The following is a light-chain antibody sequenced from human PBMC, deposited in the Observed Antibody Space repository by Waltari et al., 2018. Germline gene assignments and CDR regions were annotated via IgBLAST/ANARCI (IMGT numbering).Light chain of an antibody. J-gene: IGKJ4*01. CDR1: QSVSRTY. Sequence: EIVLTQSPGTLSLSPGERATLPCRASQSVSRTYIPWYQQNPGQTPRLLLYGASSRATGIPDRFSGSGSGTDFTLTISRLEPEDVAVYYCQQFGSSPPITFGGGTKVEIK. CDR2: GAS. CDR3: QQFGSSPPIT. V-gene: IGKV3-20*01.